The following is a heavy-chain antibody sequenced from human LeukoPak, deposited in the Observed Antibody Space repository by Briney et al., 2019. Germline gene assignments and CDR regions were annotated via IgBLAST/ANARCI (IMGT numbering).Heavy chain of an antibody. D-gene: IGHD2-8*01. CDR2: ISGSGGST. J-gene: IGHJ4*02. Sequence: GGSLRLSCAASGFTFSSYAMSWVRQAPGKGLEWVSAISGSGGSTYYADSVKGRFTISRDNSKNTLYLQMNSLRAEDTAVYYCAKPRYCTNGVCSAFDYWGQGTLVTVSS. V-gene: IGHV3-23*01. CDR3: AKPRYCTNGVCSAFDY. CDR1: GFTFSSYA.